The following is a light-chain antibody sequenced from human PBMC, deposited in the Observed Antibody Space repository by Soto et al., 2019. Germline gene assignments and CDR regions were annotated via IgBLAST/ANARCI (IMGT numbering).Light chain of an antibody. CDR3: SSYTSGSTPVV. CDR2: DVS. CDR1: SSDVGAYNY. J-gene: IGLJ2*01. V-gene: IGLV2-14*01. Sequence: QSVLTQPASVSGSPGQSITISCTGTSSDVGAYNYVSWDQQHPGKAPKLMIDDVSNRPSGVSNRFSGSKSGNTASLTISGLQAEDEADYYCSSYTSGSTPVVFGGGTKLTVL.